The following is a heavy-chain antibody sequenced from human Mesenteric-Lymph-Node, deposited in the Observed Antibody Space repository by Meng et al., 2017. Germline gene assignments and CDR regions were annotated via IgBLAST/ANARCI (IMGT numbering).Heavy chain of an antibody. CDR3: ARGDILTGYSYGMDV. D-gene: IGHD3-9*01. Sequence: GESLKISCAASGFTFSSYAMHWVRQAPGKGLEWVAVISYDGSNKYYADSVKGRFTISRDNSKNTLYLQMNSLRAEDTAVYYCARGDILTGYSYGMDVWGQGTMVTVSS. CDR2: ISYDGSNK. J-gene: IGHJ6*02. V-gene: IGHV3-30*04. CDR1: GFTFSSYA.